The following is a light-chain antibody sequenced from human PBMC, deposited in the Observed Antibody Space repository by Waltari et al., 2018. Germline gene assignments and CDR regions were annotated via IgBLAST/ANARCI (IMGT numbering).Light chain of an antibody. Sequence: SYELTQSPSLSVSPGQTASITCSVDNLGDNFAAWYQQKPGQPPVLVIYQDTKRPSGIPERFSGTNSGNTATLTITGTQSMDEADYFCQAWDSGVVFGGGTKLTVL. J-gene: IGLJ3*02. CDR3: QAWDSGVV. CDR1: NLGDNF. CDR2: QDT. V-gene: IGLV3-1*01.